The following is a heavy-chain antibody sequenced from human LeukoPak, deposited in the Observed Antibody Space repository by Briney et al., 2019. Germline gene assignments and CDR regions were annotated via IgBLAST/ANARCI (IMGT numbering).Heavy chain of an antibody. CDR3: AREYYGSGSYPPNLDY. D-gene: IGHD3-10*01. CDR1: GDSVSSNSAA. J-gene: IGHJ4*02. CDR2: TYYRSKWNN. V-gene: IGHV6-1*01. Sequence: SQTLSLTCAISGDSVSSNSAAWNWIRQSPSRGLEWLGRTYYRSKWNNDYAVSVKSRITINPDTSKNQFSLQLDSVTPEDTAVYYCAREYYGSGSYPPNLDYWGQGTLVTVSS.